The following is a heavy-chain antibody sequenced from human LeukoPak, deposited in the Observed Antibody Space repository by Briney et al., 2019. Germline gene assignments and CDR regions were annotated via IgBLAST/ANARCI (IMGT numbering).Heavy chain of an antibody. CDR2: IYITGQT. Sequence: GGSLRLSCVASGFSVSDYYMTWVRQAPGKGLEWVSVIYITGQTDYADSVKGRFTISRDKSNNTLHLQMSSLTADDTALYYCARERMEVPNGLDAFDIWGQGTVVTVSS. CDR1: GFSVSDYY. D-gene: IGHD2-8*01. J-gene: IGHJ3*02. CDR3: ARERMEVPNGLDAFDI. V-gene: IGHV3-53*01.